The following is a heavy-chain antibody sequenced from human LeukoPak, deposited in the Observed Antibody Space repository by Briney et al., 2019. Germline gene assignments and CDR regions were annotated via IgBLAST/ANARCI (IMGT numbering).Heavy chain of an antibody. J-gene: IGHJ3*02. CDR2: ISGSGGST. D-gene: IGHD3-10*01. CDR1: GFTFSSYV. CDR3: AKGPSGSYYGFDM. V-gene: IGHV3-23*01. Sequence: PGGSLRLSCAASGFTFSSYVMSWVRQAPGKGLEWVSAISGSGGSTYFPDSVKGRFTISRDNSKNTRHLQMNSLRAEDTALYYCAKGPSGSYYGFDMWGQGTMVTVSS.